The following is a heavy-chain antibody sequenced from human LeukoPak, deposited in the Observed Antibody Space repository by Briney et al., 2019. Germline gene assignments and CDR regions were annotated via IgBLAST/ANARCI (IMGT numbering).Heavy chain of an antibody. CDR2: ISWNSGSI. V-gene: IGHV3-9*01. Sequence: GGSLRLSCAASGFTFHDYAMHWVRQAPGKGLEWVSGISWNSGSIGYADSVKGRFTISRDNAKNSLYLQMNSLRAEDTALYYCANGWGWGQGTLVTVSS. CDR1: GFTFHDYA. D-gene: IGHD3-16*01. CDR3: ANGWG. J-gene: IGHJ4*02.